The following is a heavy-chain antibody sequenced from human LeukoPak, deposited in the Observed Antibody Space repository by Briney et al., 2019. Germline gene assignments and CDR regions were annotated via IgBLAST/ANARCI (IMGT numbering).Heavy chain of an antibody. CDR3: AKDQRSSGWYDLFDY. V-gene: IGHV3-23*01. J-gene: IGHJ4*02. CDR1: GFTLSNYA. D-gene: IGHD6-19*01. CDR2: ITGSGDST. Sequence: GGSLRLSCAASGFTLSNYAMNWVRQAPGKGLEWVSAITGSGDSTYYADYAKGRFTISRDDSKNTLYLQLDSLRAEDTAAYYCAKDQRSSGWYDLFDYWGQGTLVTVSS.